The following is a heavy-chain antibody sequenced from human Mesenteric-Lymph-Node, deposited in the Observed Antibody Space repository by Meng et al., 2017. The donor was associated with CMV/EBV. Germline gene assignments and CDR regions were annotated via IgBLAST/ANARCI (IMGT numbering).Heavy chain of an antibody. D-gene: IGHD4-17*01. J-gene: IGHJ4*02. CDR1: GGSFYSYG. CDR2: LIPMFDTA. V-gene: IGHV1-69*01. CDR3: ARTLGFHNYGDYGF. Sequence: SGGSFYSYGMNWVRQAPGQGLGWMGGLIPMFDTANYAQKFQGRVTITADESTTTAYMELGSLRSDDTAVYYCARTLGFHNYGDYGFWGQGTLVTVSS.